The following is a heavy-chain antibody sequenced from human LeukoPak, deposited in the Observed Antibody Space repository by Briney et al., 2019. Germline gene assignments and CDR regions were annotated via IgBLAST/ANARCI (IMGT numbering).Heavy chain of an antibody. Sequence: GGSLRLSCAASGFTFSSYGMPWVRQAPGKGLEWVAVIWYDGSNKYYADSVKGRFTISRDNSKNTLYLQMNSLRAEDTAVYYCARDSSSMVRGVIISPDYWGQGTLVTVSS. CDR2: IWYDGSNK. CDR1: GFTFSSYG. CDR3: ARDSSSMVRGVIISPDY. D-gene: IGHD3-10*01. J-gene: IGHJ4*02. V-gene: IGHV3-33*01.